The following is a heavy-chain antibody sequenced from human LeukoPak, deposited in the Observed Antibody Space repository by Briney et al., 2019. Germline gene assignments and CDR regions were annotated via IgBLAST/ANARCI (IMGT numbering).Heavy chain of an antibody. V-gene: IGHV4-59*08. J-gene: IGHJ4*02. D-gene: IGHD2-21*01. Sequence: SETLSLTCSVSGASISRYYCSWIRQPPGGGLEWIGYIYNRGTTNYNPSLKSPITMSMDTSKNQFSLNLRSVTAADTAVYYCVRLVVDSRGIKEVAVENWGQGTLVTVSS. CDR3: VRLVVDSRGIKEVAVEN. CDR1: GASISRYY. CDR2: IYNRGTT.